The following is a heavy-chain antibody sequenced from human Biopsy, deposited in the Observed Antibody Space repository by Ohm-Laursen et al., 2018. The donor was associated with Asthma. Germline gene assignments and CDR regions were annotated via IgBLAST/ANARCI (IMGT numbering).Heavy chain of an antibody. D-gene: IGHD6-13*01. CDR1: GYPFIGYH. V-gene: IGHV1-2*06. Sequence: GASVKVSCKASGYPFIGYHIHWMRQAPGQGLEWMGQINPNSGATNYAQKFQGRVTMTRDTSISTAYMEVSRLRSDDTAVYYCARGQKSAGDRWFDPWGQGTLVTVSS. CDR2: INPNSGAT. CDR3: ARGQKSAGDRWFDP. J-gene: IGHJ5*02.